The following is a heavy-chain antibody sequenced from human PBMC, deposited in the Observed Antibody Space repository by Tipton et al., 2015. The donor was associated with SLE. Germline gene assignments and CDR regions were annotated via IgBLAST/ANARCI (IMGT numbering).Heavy chain of an antibody. CDR2: IYYSGST. CDR1: GGSISSCY. J-gene: IGHJ3*02. Sequence: LRLSCTVSGGSISSCYWSWIRQPPGKGLEWIGYIYYSGSTNYNPSLKSRVTIPVDTSKNQFSLKLSSVTAADTAVYYCARGGSSWPDAFDIWGQGTMVTVSS. CDR3: ARGGSSWPDAFDI. D-gene: IGHD6-13*01. V-gene: IGHV4-59*01.